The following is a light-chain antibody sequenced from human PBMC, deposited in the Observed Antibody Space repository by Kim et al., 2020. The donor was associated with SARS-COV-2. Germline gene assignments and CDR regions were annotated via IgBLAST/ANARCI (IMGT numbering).Light chain of an antibody. J-gene: IGKJ2*03. V-gene: IGKV3-20*01. Sequence: ETVLTQSPGTLSLSPGERATLSCRASQSIADNYLAWYQQKPGQATRLLIYAASSRATGIPDRFSGSGSGTDFILNISSLEPEDFAVYYCQQYGNSPPYSFGQGTKLEI. CDR2: AAS. CDR1: QSIADNY. CDR3: QQYGNSPPYS.